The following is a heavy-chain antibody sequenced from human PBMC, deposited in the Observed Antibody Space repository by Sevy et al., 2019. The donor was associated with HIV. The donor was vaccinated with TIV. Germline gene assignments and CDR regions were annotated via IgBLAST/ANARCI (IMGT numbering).Heavy chain of an antibody. V-gene: IGHV3-48*01. D-gene: IGHD3-3*01. CDR3: ARDNYDNAGYYYYGMDV. CDR1: GFTFSSYS. Sequence: GESLKISCAASGFTFSSYSMNWVRQAPGKGLEWVSYISSSSSTIYYADSVKGRFTISRDNAKNSLYLQMNSLRAEDTAVYYCARDNYDNAGYYYYGMDVWGQGTTVTVSS. CDR2: ISSSSSTI. J-gene: IGHJ6*02.